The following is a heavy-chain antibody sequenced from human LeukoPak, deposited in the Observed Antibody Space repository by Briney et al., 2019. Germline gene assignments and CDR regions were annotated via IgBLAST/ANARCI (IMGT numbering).Heavy chain of an antibody. CDR1: GGSISSYY. V-gene: IGHV4-59*01. CDR2: IYYSGST. D-gene: IGHD5-12*01. Sequence: SETLSLTCTVSGGSISSYYWSWIRQPPGKGLEWIGYIYYSGSTNYNPSLKSRVTISVDTSKNQFSLKLSSVTAADTAVYYCARAGGLRLGNYYYYMDVWGKGTTVTISS. J-gene: IGHJ6*03. CDR3: ARAGGLRLGNYYYYMDV.